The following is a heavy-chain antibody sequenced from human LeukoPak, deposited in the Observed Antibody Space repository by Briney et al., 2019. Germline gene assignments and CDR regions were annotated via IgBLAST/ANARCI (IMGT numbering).Heavy chain of an antibody. D-gene: IGHD3-22*01. J-gene: IGHJ5*02. CDR2: INWNGGST. V-gene: IGHV3-20*04. CDR3: ARESNEYYYDSSGYPWFDP. Sequence: GSLRLSCAASGFTFDDYGMSWVRQAPGKGLEWVSGINWNGGSTVYADSVKGRFTISRDNAKNSLYLQMNSLRAEDTALYYCARESNEYYYDSSGYPWFDPWGQGTLVTVSS. CDR1: GFTFDDYG.